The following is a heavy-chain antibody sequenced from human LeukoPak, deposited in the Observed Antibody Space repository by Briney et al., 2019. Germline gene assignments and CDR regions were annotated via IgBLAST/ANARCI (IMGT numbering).Heavy chain of an antibody. CDR3: AGAYYVPSYYMDV. D-gene: IGHD3-22*01. V-gene: IGHV4-38-2*01. CDR1: GYSISSGYY. CDR2: IYTSGST. Sequence: MPSETLSLTCAVSGYSISSGYYWGWIRQPPGKGLEWIRRIYTSGSTNYNPSLKSRVTMSVDTSKNQFSLKLSSVTAAATAVYYCAGAYYVPSYYMDVWGKGTTVTVSS. J-gene: IGHJ6*03.